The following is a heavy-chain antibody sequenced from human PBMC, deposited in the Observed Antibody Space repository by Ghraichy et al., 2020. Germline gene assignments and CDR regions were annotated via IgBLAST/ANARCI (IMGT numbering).Heavy chain of an antibody. J-gene: IGHJ4*02. V-gene: IGHV1-69*06. CDR3: ARAHDIVTVSFDY. D-gene: IGHD3-9*01. CDR2: IIPIFGTA. CDR1: GGTFSSYA. Sequence: SVKVSCKASGGTFSSYAISWVRQAPGQGLEWMGGIIPIFGTANYAQKFQGRVTITADKSTSTAYMELSSLRSEDTAVYYCARAHDIVTVSFDYWGQGTLVTVSS.